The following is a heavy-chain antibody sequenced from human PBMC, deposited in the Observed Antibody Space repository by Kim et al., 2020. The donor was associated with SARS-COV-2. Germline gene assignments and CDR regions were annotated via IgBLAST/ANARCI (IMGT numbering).Heavy chain of an antibody. V-gene: IGHV3-15*01. D-gene: IGHD1-7*01. CDR3: TTDGELQFPPLGYYGMDV. Sequence: KGRFTISRDDSKNTLYLQMNSLKTEDKAVYYCTTDGELQFPPLGYYGMDVWGQGTTVTVSS. J-gene: IGHJ6*02.